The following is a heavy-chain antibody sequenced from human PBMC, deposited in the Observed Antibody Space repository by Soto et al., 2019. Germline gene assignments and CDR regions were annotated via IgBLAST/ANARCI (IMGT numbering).Heavy chain of an antibody. V-gene: IGHV3-30-3*02. CDR1: GFTFSSYV. CDR2: ISTDGTEK. Sequence: GGSLRLSCVATGFTFSSYVIHWVRQAPGKGLEWVALISTDGTEKHYPGSVRGRFTISRVNSKNTLYLQMNSLRAEDTAVYYCAKIFRPSYYDSSGYPLDYWGQGTLVTVSS. CDR3: AKIFRPSYYDSSGYPLDY. J-gene: IGHJ4*02. D-gene: IGHD3-22*01.